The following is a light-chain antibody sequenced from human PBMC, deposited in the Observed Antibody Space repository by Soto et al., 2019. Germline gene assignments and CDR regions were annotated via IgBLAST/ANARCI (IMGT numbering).Light chain of an antibody. CDR3: SSYAGHNNYV. Sequence: QSVLTQPPSASGSPGQSVTISCTGTSSDVGGYDYVSWYQQRPGKAPKVMIYEVSKRPSGVPNRFSGSKSGNTASLTVSGLQAEDEADHYCSSYAGHNNYVFGSGTKVTVL. CDR2: EVS. V-gene: IGLV2-8*01. CDR1: SSDVGGYDY. J-gene: IGLJ1*01.